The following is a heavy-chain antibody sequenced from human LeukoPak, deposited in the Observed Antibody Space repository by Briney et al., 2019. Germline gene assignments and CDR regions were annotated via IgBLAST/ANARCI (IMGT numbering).Heavy chain of an antibody. V-gene: IGHV4-34*01. D-gene: IGHD3-9*01. J-gene: IGHJ6*02. Sequence: SETLSLTCAVYGGSFSGYYWSWIRQPPGKGLEWIGEINHSGSTNYNPSLKSRVTISVDTSKNQFSLKLSSVTAADTAVYYCARGGTGPYDILTGYYLLGNGYYYYYGMDVWGQGTMVTVSS. CDR1: GGSFSGYY. CDR3: ARGGTGPYDILTGYYLLGNGYYYYYGMDV. CDR2: INHSGST.